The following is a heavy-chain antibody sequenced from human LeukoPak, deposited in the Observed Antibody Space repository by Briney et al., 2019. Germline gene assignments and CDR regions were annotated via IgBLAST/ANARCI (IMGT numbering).Heavy chain of an antibody. CDR3: ARDISYGSPW. V-gene: IGHV3-21*01. CDR2: ISSTSSYI. D-gene: IGHD3-10*01. Sequence: GGSLRLSCAASGFTLSTYSMNWVRQAPGKGLEWVSSISSTSSYIYYADSVKGRFTISRDNAKKSLYLQMNSLRAEDTAVYYCARDISYGSPWWGQGTLVTVSS. J-gene: IGHJ4*02. CDR1: GFTLSTYS.